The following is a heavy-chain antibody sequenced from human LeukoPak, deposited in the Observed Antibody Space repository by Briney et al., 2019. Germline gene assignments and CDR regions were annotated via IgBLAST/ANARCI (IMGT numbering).Heavy chain of an antibody. V-gene: IGHV3-9*01. CDR2: ISWNSGSI. CDR3: AKDNEQWLVGYYFDY. D-gene: IGHD6-19*01. J-gene: IGHJ4*02. Sequence: GRSLRLSCAASGFTFDDYAMHWVRHAPGKGLEWVSGISWNSGSIGYADSVKGRFTISRDNAKNSLYLQMDSLRAEDTALYYCAKDNEQWLVGYYFDYWGQGTLVTVSS. CDR1: GFTFDDYA.